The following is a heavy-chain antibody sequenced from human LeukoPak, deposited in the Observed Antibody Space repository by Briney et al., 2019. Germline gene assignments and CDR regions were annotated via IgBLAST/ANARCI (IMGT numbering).Heavy chain of an antibody. V-gene: IGHV3-33*01. CDR2: IWYDGSNE. Sequence: GGSLRLSCGASGFTFSNYGMHWVRQAPGKGLEWVAVIWYDGSNENYADSVKGRFTISRDNSKNTLYLQMNSLKTEDTAVYYCTSTLGYCSGGSCYPQHWGQGTLVTVSS. J-gene: IGHJ1*01. CDR1: GFTFSNYG. CDR3: TSTLGYCSGGSCYPQH. D-gene: IGHD2-15*01.